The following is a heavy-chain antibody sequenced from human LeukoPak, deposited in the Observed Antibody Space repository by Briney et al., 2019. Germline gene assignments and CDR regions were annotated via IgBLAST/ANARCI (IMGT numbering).Heavy chain of an antibody. J-gene: IGHJ4*02. CDR1: GYTFTGYY. CDR2: INPNSGGT. CDR3: ATDPDNIVVVVAATDNY. V-gene: IGHV1-2*02. Sequence: ASVKVSCKASGYTFTGYYMHWVRQAPGQGLEWMGWINPNSGGTNYAQKFQGRVTMTRDTSISTAYMELSRLRSDDTAVYYCATDPDNIVVVVAATDNYWGQGTLVTVSS. D-gene: IGHD2-15*01.